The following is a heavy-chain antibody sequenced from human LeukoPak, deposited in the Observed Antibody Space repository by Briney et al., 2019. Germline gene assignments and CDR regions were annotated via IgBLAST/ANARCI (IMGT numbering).Heavy chain of an antibody. D-gene: IGHD3-3*01. CDR1: GFTFSRHW. J-gene: IGHJ4*02. V-gene: IGHV3-74*01. CDR3: AKAYYDFWSGSSPVDY. Sequence: GGSLSLSCEASGFTFSRHWMHWVRQAPGKGLVWVSRISTDGRSTNYADSVKGRFTISRDNSKNTLYLQMNSLRAEDTAVYYCAKAYYDFWSGSSPVDYWGQGTLVTVSS. CDR2: ISTDGRST.